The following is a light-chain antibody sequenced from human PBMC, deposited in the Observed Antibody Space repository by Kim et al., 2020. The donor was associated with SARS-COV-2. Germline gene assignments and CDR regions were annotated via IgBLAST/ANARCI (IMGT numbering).Light chain of an antibody. CDR1: QSVSTY. Sequence: EIVLTQSPATLSLSPGERATLSCRTSQSVSTYLAWYQQKPGQAPRLLIYDASNRATDIPARFSGSGSGTDFTLTISGLQPEDFAVYYCQQRTNWPLTFGGGTKLEI. CDR2: DAS. CDR3: QQRTNWPLT. V-gene: IGKV3-11*01. J-gene: IGKJ4*02.